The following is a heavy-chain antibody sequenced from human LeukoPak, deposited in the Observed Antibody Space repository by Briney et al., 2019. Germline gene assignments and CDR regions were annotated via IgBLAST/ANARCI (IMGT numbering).Heavy chain of an antibody. J-gene: IGHJ6*03. V-gene: IGHV1-18*04. D-gene: IGHD3-10*01. CDR2: ISAYNGNT. CDR1: GYTFTNYY. CDR3: ARRRGLGGFGGYYYMDV. Sequence: GASVKVSCKASGYTFTNYYMHWVRQAPGQGLEWMGWISAYNGNTNYAQKLQGRVTMTTDTSTSTAYMEQMSLRSDDTAVYYCARRRGLGGFGGYYYMDVWGKGTTVTISS.